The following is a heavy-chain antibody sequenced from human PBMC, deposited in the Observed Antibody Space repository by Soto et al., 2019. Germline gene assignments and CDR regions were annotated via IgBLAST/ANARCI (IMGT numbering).Heavy chain of an antibody. D-gene: IGHD2-2*01. Sequence: QVQLVESGGGVVQPGRSLRLSCAASGFTFSSYGMHWVRQAPGKGLEWVAVIWYDGSNKYYADSVKGRFTISRDNSKNTLYLQMNSLRAEDTAVYYCARSFPVPAGIGTYWGQGTLVTVSS. CDR2: IWYDGSNK. J-gene: IGHJ4*02. CDR1: GFTFSSYG. V-gene: IGHV3-33*01. CDR3: ARSFPVPAGIGTY.